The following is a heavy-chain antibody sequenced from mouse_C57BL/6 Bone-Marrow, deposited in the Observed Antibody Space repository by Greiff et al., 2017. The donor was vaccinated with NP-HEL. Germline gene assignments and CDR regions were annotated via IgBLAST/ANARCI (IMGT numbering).Heavy chain of an antibody. CDR1: GYTFTEYT. Sequence: VQLQQSGAELVKPGASVKLSCKASGYTFTEYTIHWVKQRSGQGLEWIGWIYPGSGSIKYNEKFKDKATLTADKSSSTVYMELSRLTSEDSAVYFCARHEEGELYDYDGYFDVWGTGTTVTVSS. CDR3: ARHEEGELYDYDGYFDV. V-gene: IGHV1-62-2*01. J-gene: IGHJ1*03. CDR2: IYPGSGSI. D-gene: IGHD2-4*01.